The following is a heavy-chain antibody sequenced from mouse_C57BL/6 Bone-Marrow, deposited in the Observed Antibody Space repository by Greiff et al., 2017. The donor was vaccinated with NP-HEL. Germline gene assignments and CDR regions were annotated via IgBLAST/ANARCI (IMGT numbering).Heavy chain of an antibody. D-gene: IGHD2-5*01. CDR2: RNPRKGGR. CDR3: ARVYSNYVAWFAY. V-gene: IGHV1-53*01. J-gene: IGHJ3*01. Sequence: QVQLQQPGTELVKPGASVKLSCKASGYTFTSYWMHWVKQRPGQGLEWIGNRNPRKGGRKEKEKCKSKATLTVDKSSSTAYMQLSSLTSEDSAVYYCARVYSNYVAWFAYWGQGTLVTVSA. CDR1: GYTFTSYW.